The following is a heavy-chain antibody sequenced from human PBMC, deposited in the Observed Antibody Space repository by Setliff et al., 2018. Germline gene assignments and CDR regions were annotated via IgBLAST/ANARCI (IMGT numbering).Heavy chain of an antibody. CDR3: ARYDSSGYSENYYFDY. J-gene: IGHJ4*02. D-gene: IGHD3-22*01. CDR1: GGSISTTDYY. Sequence: SETLSLTCTVSGGSISTTDYYWGWIRQPPGKGLEWIGCVYYSGNTYYSPSLKSRVTMFVDTSKNQFSLMLYFVTAADTAIYYCARYDSSGYSENYYFDYWGQGTLVTVSS. V-gene: IGHV4-39*07. CDR2: VYYSGNT.